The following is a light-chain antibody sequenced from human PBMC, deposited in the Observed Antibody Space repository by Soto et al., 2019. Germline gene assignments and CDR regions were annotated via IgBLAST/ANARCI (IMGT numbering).Light chain of an antibody. Sequence: QSVLTQPPSVSGAPGQRVTISCTGNSSNIGAGYDVHWYQQFPGAAPKVLIHGNTNRPAGVLARFSGSKSGTSASLAITGLQAEDEADYYCQSYDSSRVVFGGGTQLTVL. CDR1: SSNIGAGYD. J-gene: IGLJ2*01. V-gene: IGLV1-40*01. CDR3: QSYDSSRVV. CDR2: GNT.